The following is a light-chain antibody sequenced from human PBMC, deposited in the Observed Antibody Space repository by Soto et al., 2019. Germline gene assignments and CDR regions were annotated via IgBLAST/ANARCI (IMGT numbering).Light chain of an antibody. CDR3: LQHNAYPWT. V-gene: IGKV1-17*01. Sequence: DIQMTQSASSLSASVGDRFTITFRSSQDIGINLGWFQQKPGKAPKRLIYVASSLQSGVPSRFSGSGSGTEFTLTISSLQPEDFASYFCLQHNAYPWTFGQGTKVDI. CDR1: QDIGIN. J-gene: IGKJ1*01. CDR2: VAS.